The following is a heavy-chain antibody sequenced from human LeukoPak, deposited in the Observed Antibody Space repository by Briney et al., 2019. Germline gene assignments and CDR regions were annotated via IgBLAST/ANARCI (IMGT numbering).Heavy chain of an antibody. CDR3: ARDYGGSSPFDY. Sequence: GGSLRLSCAASGFTFSSYSMNWVRQAPGKGLEWVSSISGSNSYIYYADSMKGRFTISRDNAKNSLYLQMNSLRAEDTAVYYCARDYGGSSPFDYWGQGTLVTVSS. J-gene: IGHJ4*02. CDR1: GFTFSSYS. CDR2: ISGSNSYI. D-gene: IGHD4-23*01. V-gene: IGHV3-21*01.